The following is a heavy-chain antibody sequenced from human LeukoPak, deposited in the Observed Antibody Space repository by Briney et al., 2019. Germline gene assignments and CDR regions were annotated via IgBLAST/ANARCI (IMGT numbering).Heavy chain of an antibody. CDR1: GYTFTGYY. CDR2: INPNSGGT. D-gene: IGHD6-13*01. J-gene: IGHJ3*02. V-gene: IGHV1-2*02. Sequence: GASVKVSCKASGYTFTGYYMHWVRQAPGQGLEWMGWINPNSGGTNYVQKFQGRVTMTRDTSISTAYMELSRLRSDDTAVYYCARDSSSWYNDAFDIWGQGTMVTVSS. CDR3: ARDSSSWYNDAFDI.